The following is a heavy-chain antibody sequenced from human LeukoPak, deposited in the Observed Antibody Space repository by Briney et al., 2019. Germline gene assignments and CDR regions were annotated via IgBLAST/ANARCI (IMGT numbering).Heavy chain of an antibody. CDR2: INRDGRST. D-gene: IGHD2-15*01. J-gene: IGHJ5*02. V-gene: IGHV3-74*01. CDR3: SRPAHGGDL. Sequence: PGGSLRLSCAASGFSQRRYGMHGPRESPGEGLVWGSRINRDGRSTVYADPVTGRSAISTDNAKNALFLQMHSMTAEDTAVYYCSRPAHGGDLWGQGTLVTVSS. CDR1: GFSQRRYG.